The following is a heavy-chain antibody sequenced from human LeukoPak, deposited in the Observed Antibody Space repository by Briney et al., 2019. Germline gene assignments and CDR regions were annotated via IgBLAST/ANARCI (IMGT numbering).Heavy chain of an antibody. CDR1: GFTFSSYA. CDR3: VTDRGWLQFDN. V-gene: IGHV3-7*01. CDR2: IKGDGSET. Sequence: PGGSLRLSCAASGFTFSSYAMSWVRQPPGKGLEWVSIIKGDGSETNYLDSVRGRFTISRDNSKNSLYLQMHSLRAEDTAVYYCVTDRGWLQFDNWGQGSLVTVSS. D-gene: IGHD5-24*01. J-gene: IGHJ4*02.